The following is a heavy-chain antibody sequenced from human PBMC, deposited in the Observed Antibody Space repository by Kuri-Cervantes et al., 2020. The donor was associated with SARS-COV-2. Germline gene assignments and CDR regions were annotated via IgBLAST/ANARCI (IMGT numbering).Heavy chain of an antibody. Sequence: GESLKISCAAFGFTVGNNYMSWFRQAPGKGLEWVSVIYSSENAYYADSLRGRFTISRDNAKNSLYLQMSSLRAEDTAVYYCARDSEGKYDLWSGYQYYYFYGMDVWGQGTAVTVSS. J-gene: IGHJ6*02. CDR1: GFTVGNNY. V-gene: IGHV3-53*01. CDR3: ARDSEGKYDLWSGYQYYYFYGMDV. CDR2: IYSSENA. D-gene: IGHD3/OR15-3a*01.